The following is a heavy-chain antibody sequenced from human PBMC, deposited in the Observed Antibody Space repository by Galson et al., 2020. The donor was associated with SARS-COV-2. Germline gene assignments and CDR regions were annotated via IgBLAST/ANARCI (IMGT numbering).Heavy chain of an antibody. CDR1: GYTISSGYY. CDR3: VRSIYFFDY. D-gene: IGHD3-3*01. J-gene: IGHJ4*02. V-gene: IGHV4-38-2*02. Sequence: SETLSLTCTVSGYTISSGYYWGWIRQAPGKGLEWIGSVYQGGSTSYNPSLKSRVSISMDTSKNQFSLRLNSVTAADTAVYYGVRSIYFFDYWGQGSLVTVSS. CDR2: VYQGGST.